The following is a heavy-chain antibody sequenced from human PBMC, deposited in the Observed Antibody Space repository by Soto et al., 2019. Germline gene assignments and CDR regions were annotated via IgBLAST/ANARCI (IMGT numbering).Heavy chain of an antibody. D-gene: IGHD6-19*01. CDR1: GFTFSSYS. Sequence: GGSLRLSCAASGFTFSSYSMNWVRQAPGKGLEWVSSISSSSSYIYYADSVKGRFTISRDNAKNSLYLQMNSLRAEDTAVYYCARVVDSSGWYWFDPWGQGTLVTVSS. CDR2: ISSSSSYI. V-gene: IGHV3-21*01. J-gene: IGHJ5*02. CDR3: ARVVDSSGWYWFDP.